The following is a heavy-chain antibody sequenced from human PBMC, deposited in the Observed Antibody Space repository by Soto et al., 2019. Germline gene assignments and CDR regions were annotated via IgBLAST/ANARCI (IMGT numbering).Heavy chain of an antibody. V-gene: IGHV5-10-1*01. J-gene: IGHJ4*02. CDR3: ARGGLRYFDWFH. CDR2: IDPSDSYT. CDR1: GYSFTSYR. D-gene: IGHD3-9*01. Sequence: GESLKISCKGSGYSFTSYRISWVRQMPGKGLEWMGRIDPSDSYTNYSPSFQGHVTISADKSISTAYLQWSGLKASDTAMYYCARGGLRYFDWFHWGQGTLVTVSS.